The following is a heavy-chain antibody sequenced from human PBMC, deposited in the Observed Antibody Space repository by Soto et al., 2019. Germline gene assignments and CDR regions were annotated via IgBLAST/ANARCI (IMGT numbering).Heavy chain of an antibody. V-gene: IGHV1-46*01. CDR1: GYVFTNYF. D-gene: IGHD6-13*01. J-gene: IGHJ6*02. Sequence: QVQLVQSGAEVKKPGASVKVSCKASGYVFTNYFMHWVRQAPGQGLEWMGIINPNGGGTSYAQKFEGRVTMTRDSATSTVHMDLSSLRSEDTALYFCVREVGSNSWSYYYGMDVWGQGTSVTVSS. CDR2: INPNGGGT. CDR3: VREVGSNSWSYYYGMDV.